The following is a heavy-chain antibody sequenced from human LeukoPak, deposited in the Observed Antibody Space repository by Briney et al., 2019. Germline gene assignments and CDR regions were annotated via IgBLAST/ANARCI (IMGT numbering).Heavy chain of an antibody. Sequence: GASVKVSCKASGYTFTSYGISWVRQAPGQGLEWMGWISAYNGNTNYAQKLQGRVTMTTDTSTSTAYMELRSLRSDDTAVYYCARLGAGPTYYDFWSGYSSFYFDYWGQGTLVTVSS. D-gene: IGHD3-3*01. CDR2: ISAYNGNT. CDR1: GYTFTSYG. V-gene: IGHV1-18*01. J-gene: IGHJ4*02. CDR3: ARLGAGPTYYDFWSGYSSFYFDY.